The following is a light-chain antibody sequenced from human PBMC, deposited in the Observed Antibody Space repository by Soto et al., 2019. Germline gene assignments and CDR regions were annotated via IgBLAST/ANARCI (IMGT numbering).Light chain of an antibody. CDR2: GAS. V-gene: IGKV3-11*01. CDR3: QQRHMWPIT. CDR1: QTVSSY. J-gene: IGKJ5*01. Sequence: EIVFTKAPTTLSLSPGERAAPSCRASQTVSSYLAWYQQKPGQAPRLLIYGASNRATGIPPRFSGSGSGTDFTLTIGSLEPEDSAVYYCQQRHMWPITFGQGTRLEI.